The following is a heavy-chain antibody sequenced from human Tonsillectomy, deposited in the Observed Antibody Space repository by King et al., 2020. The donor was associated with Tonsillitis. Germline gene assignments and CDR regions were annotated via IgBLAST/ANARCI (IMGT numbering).Heavy chain of an antibody. D-gene: IGHD1-14*01. CDR1: GGFISGYY. V-gene: IGHV4-59*08. J-gene: IGHJ5*02. Sequence: VQLQESGPGLVKPSETLSLTCTVSGGFISGYYWNWMRQSPGKGLEWIGRFYSSGSADYNPSLRSRLTMSVDTSKNQFSLQLSSVTAADTAVYYCARLTGNKYDATWYLWFDPWGQGTPVTVSS. CDR2: FYSSGSA. CDR3: ARLTGNKYDATWYLWFDP.